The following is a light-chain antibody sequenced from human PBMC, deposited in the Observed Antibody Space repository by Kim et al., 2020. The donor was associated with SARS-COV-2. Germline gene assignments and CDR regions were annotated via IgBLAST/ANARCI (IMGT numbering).Light chain of an antibody. Sequence: SSELTQDPAVSVALGQTVRITCQGDTLRIYSASWYQQKPGQAPVLVIYDTKKRPSGIPDRISGSGSGNTASLTITGAQADDEADYYCSSRDSRTFISVFATGTKVTVL. CDR3: SSRDSRTFISV. J-gene: IGLJ1*01. V-gene: IGLV3-19*01. CDR2: DTK. CDR1: TLRIYS.